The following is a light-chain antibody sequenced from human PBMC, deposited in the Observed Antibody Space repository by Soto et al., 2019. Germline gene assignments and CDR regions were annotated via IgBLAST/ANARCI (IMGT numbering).Light chain of an antibody. CDR3: SSYTTSSTYVV. CDR1: RSDVGAYNY. CDR2: EVT. Sequence: QSALTQPASVSGSPGQSIAISCTGTRSDVGAYNYVSWYQQHPGKAPKLMISEVTNRPSGVSDRFSGSKSGNTASLTISGLQAEDEADYYCSSYTTSSTYVVIGGGTKLTVL. V-gene: IGLV2-14*01. J-gene: IGLJ2*01.